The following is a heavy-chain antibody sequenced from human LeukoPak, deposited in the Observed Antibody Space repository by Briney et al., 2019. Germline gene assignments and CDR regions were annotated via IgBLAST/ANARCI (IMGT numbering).Heavy chain of an antibody. D-gene: IGHD6-13*01. V-gene: IGHV3-21*01. CDR1: GFTFSSYS. J-gene: IGHJ6*02. CDR3: ARRLQQLPTFGMDV. CDR2: ISSSSSYI. Sequence: GGSLRLSCAASGFTFSSYSMNWVRQAPGKGLEWVSSISSSSSYIYYADSVKGRFTISRDNAKNSLYLQMNSLRAEDTAVYYCARRLQQLPTFGMDVWGQGTTVTVSS.